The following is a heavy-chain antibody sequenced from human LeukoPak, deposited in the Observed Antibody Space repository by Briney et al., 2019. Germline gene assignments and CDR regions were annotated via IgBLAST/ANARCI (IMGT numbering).Heavy chain of an antibody. CDR3: ASKGSSSGWYFDL. Sequence: SVKVSCKASGGTFSSYAISWVRQAPGQGLEWMGGIIPIFGTANYAQKFQGRVTITTDESTSTAYMELSSLRSEDTAAYYCASKGSSSGWYFDLWGRGTLVTVSS. J-gene: IGHJ2*01. CDR2: IIPIFGTA. V-gene: IGHV1-69*05. D-gene: IGHD6-6*01. CDR1: GGTFSSYA.